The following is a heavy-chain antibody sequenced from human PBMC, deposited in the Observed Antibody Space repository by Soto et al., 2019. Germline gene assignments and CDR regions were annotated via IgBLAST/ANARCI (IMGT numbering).Heavy chain of an antibody. CDR2: IFPIFGTT. Sequence: ASVKVSCKASGGTFSSYAISWVRQAPGQGLEWMGGIFPIFGTTNYAQKFQGRVTITADESTSTGYMELSSLRSEDTAVYYCARETQGNYYYYGMDVWGQGTTVTVSS. D-gene: IGHD3-10*01. CDR3: ARETQGNYYYYGMDV. CDR1: GGTFSSYA. V-gene: IGHV1-69*13. J-gene: IGHJ6*02.